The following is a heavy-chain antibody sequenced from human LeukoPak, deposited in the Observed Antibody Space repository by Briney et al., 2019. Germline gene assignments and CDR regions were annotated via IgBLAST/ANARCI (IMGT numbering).Heavy chain of an antibody. CDR3: ARVKYCSGGSCYSGEDYFDY. V-gene: IGHV7-4-1*02. D-gene: IGHD2-15*01. J-gene: IGHJ4*02. CDR2: INTNTGNP. CDR1: GYTFTSYA. Sequence: ASVKVSCKASGYTFTSYAMNWVRQAPGQGLEWMGWINTNTGNPTYAQGFTGRFVFSLDTSVSTAYLQISSLKAEDTAVYYCARVKYCSGGSCYSGEDYFDYWGQGTLVTVSS.